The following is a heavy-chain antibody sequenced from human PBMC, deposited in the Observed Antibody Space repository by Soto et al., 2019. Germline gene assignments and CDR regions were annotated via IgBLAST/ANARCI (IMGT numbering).Heavy chain of an antibody. Sequence: PXESLEISCKGSGYSVASYWIGWGRQMPGKGLEGMGIIYPGDSDTRYSPSFQGQVTIAADKSISTAYLQWSSLKASDTAMYYCAREGAYYYDSSGYYSPYYFDYWGQGTLVT. D-gene: IGHD3-22*01. V-gene: IGHV5-51*01. CDR1: GYSVASYW. CDR2: IYPGDSDT. CDR3: AREGAYYYDSSGYYSPYYFDY. J-gene: IGHJ4*02.